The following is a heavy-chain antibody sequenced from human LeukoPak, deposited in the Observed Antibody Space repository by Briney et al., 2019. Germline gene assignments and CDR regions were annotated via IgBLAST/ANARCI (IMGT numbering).Heavy chain of an antibody. CDR2: ISSRSSTI. Sequence: GGSLRLSCAASGFTLSTYSMNWVRQAPGKGLEWLSYISSRSSTIYYADSVKGRFTVSRDNAKNSLYLQMNSLRDEDTAVYYCARDRANYGDCDYWGQGALVTVSS. V-gene: IGHV3-48*02. D-gene: IGHD4-17*01. CDR1: GFTLSTYS. J-gene: IGHJ4*02. CDR3: ARDRANYGDCDY.